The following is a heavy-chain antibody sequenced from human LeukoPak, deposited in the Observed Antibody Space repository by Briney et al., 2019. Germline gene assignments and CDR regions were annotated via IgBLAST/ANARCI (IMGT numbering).Heavy chain of an antibody. CDR1: GYSFTSYG. V-gene: IGHV1-18*01. J-gene: IGHJ4*02. CDR2: TSAYNGNT. D-gene: IGHD6-19*01. Sequence: ASVKVSCKASGYSFTSYGISWVRQAPGQGLEWMGWTSAYNGNTKYAQKLQGRVTMTTDTSTSTAYMELRSLRSDDTAVYYCARHSSDWEFDYWGQGTLVTVST. CDR3: ARHSSDWEFDY.